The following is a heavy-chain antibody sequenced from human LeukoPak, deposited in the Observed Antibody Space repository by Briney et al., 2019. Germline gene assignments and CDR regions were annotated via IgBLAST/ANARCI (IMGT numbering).Heavy chain of an antibody. Sequence: SETLSLTCTVSGGSISSYYWSWIRQPAGKGLEWIGRVYFSGSANYNPSLKSRVTMSVDTSKNQFSLNLSSVTAADTALYYCARDLYEYQLRAAFDIWGQGTMVTVSS. D-gene: IGHD2-2*01. V-gene: IGHV4-4*07. CDR2: VYFSGSA. CDR1: GGSISSYY. CDR3: ARDLYEYQLRAAFDI. J-gene: IGHJ3*02.